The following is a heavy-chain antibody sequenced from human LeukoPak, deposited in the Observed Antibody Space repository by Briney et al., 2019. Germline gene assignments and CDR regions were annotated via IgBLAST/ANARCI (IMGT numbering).Heavy chain of an antibody. CDR3: ARRRVYYYGMDV. Sequence: GGSLRLSCAASGFTFSAYVMNWVRQAPGKGLEWVSSITTSGGSTYYADSVKGRFTISRDNAKNSLYLQMNSLRAEDTAVYYCARRRVYYYGMDVWGQGTTVTVSS. V-gene: IGHV3-21*01. CDR1: GFTFSAYV. J-gene: IGHJ6*02. CDR2: ITTSGGST.